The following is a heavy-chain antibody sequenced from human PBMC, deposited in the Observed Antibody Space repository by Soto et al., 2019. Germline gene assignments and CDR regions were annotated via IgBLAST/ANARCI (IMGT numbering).Heavy chain of an antibody. CDR2: ISAYNGNT. CDR3: ARAYYGSSHHYHVSWFDP. CDR1: GYTFTSYG. V-gene: IGHV1-18*04. J-gene: IGHJ5*02. D-gene: IGHD1-26*01. Sequence: ASVKVSCKASGYTFTSYGISWVRQAPGQGLEWMGWISAYNGNTNYAQKLQGRVTMTTDTSTSTAYMELRSLRSDDTAVYYCARAYYGSSHHYHVSWFDPWGHGTLVTVSS.